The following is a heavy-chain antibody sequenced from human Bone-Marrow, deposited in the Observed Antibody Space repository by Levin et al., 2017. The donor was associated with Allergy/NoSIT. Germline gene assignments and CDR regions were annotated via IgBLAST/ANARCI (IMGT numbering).Heavy chain of an antibody. CDR1: GGSISSGGYY. V-gene: IGHV4-31*03. Sequence: SETLSLTCTVSGGSISSGGYYWSWIRQHPGKGLEWIGYIYYSGSTYYNPSLKSRVTISVDTSKNQFSLKLSSVTAADTAVYYCAKGGCSSTSCLDYWGQGALVTVSS. CDR3: AKGGCSSTSCLDY. J-gene: IGHJ4*02. CDR2: IYYSGST. D-gene: IGHD2-2*01.